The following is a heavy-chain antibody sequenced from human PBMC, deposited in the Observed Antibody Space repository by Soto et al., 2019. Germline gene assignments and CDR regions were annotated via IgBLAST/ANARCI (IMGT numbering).Heavy chain of an antibody. Sequence: PSETLSLTCSVSGDSVSSYDWSWIRQPPGKGLEWIGYIYLSGSTSYNPSLKSRVSISLHTSRNQFSLKLSSVTAADTAVYYCARGVLRYYYYGMDVWGQGTTVTVSS. CDR3: ARGVLRYYYYGMDV. CDR2: IYLSGST. J-gene: IGHJ6*02. CDR1: GDSVSSYD. V-gene: IGHV4-59*02.